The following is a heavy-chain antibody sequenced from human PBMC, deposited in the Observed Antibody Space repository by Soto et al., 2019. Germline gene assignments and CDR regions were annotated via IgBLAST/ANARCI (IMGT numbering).Heavy chain of an antibody. D-gene: IGHD2-2*03. J-gene: IGHJ4*02. CDR3: ARLAPPGYCSSTSCYAYLDA. CDR2: IYYSGST. V-gene: IGHV4-39*01. CDR1: GGAISSSSYY. Sequence: SETLSLTCTVSGGAISSSSYYWGWLRQPPGKGLEWIGSIYYSGSTYYNPSLKSRVTISVDTSKNQFSLKLSSVTAADTAVYYCARLAPPGYCSSTSCYAYLDAWGQGTPVTVSS.